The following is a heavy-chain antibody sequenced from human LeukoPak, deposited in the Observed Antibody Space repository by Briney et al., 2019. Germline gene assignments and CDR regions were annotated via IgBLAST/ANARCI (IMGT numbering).Heavy chain of an antibody. J-gene: IGHJ4*02. D-gene: IGHD3-22*01. CDR1: GFTFSSYS. CDR3: ARGLPPYYYDSSGYYYPSRFDY. V-gene: IGHV3-21*01. Sequence: GGSLRLSCAASGFTFSSYSMNWVRQAPGKGLEWVSSISSSSSYIYYADSVKGRFTIPRDNAKNSLYLQMNSLRAEDTAVYYCARGLPPYYYDSSGYYYPSRFDYWGQGTLVTVSS. CDR2: ISSSSSYI.